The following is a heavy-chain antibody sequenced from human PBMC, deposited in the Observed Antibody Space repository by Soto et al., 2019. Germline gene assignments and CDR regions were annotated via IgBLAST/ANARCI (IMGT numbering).Heavy chain of an antibody. D-gene: IGHD2-15*01. V-gene: IGHV4-39*01. CDR2: ISHDGHA. CDR1: GDSISDTRYY. Sequence: SLTCSVLGDSISDTRYYWGWIRQSPEKGLEWIGSISHDGHAYYNPSLKSRVTLFADTSRNHFSVRLKSVTAADTALYYCASLTVSLSGPYGIHVWGQGTTVTVSS. J-gene: IGHJ6*02. CDR3: ASLTVSLSGPYGIHV.